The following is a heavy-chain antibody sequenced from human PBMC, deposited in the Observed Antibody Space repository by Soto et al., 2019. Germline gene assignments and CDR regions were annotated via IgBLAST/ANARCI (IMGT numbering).Heavy chain of an antibody. D-gene: IGHD3-16*01. V-gene: IGHV3-30-3*01. J-gene: IGHJ5*02. CDR1: GFTFSSYA. Sequence: QVQLVESGGGVVQPGRSLRLSCAASGFTFSSYAMHWVRQAPGKGLEWVAVISYDGSNKYYADSVKGRFTISRDNSKNALYLPMNSLRAEDTAVYSCASHPEGGDGFHNWFDPWGQGTLVTVSS. CDR2: ISYDGSNK. CDR3: ASHPEGGDGFHNWFDP.